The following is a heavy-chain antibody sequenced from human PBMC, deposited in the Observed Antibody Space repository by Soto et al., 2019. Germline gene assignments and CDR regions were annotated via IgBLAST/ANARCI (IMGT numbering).Heavy chain of an antibody. V-gene: IGHV5-51*01. CDR1: GYSFTIYC. Sequence: PGESLKISCNGSGYSFTIYCIGLVLQMPGKGLEWMGIIYPGDSDTRYSPSFQGQVTISADKSISTAYLQWSSLKASGTAMYYCARRSSSSFDYGMDVWGQGTTVTVSS. CDR3: ARRSSSSFDYGMDV. CDR2: IYPGDSDT. D-gene: IGHD6-13*01. J-gene: IGHJ6*02.